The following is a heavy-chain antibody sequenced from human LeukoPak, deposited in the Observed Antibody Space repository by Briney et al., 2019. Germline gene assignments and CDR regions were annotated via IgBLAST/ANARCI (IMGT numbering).Heavy chain of an antibody. D-gene: IGHD3-22*01. CDR3: ARAPYDSSGYYYDQ. Sequence: GGSLRLSCAASGFIFNKYAMNWVRQAPGKGLEWVSLVTDSGSRTYCADSVKGRFTISRDKSKNTLYLQMDSLRAEDTAVYYCARAPYDSSGYYYDQWGQGTLVTVSS. J-gene: IGHJ5*02. CDR2: VTDSGSRT. CDR1: GFIFNKYA. V-gene: IGHV3-23*01.